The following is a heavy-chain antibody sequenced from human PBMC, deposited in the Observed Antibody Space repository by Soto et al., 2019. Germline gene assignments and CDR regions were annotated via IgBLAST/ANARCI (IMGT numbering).Heavy chain of an antibody. J-gene: IGHJ3*01. CDR1: GFSFNDYG. D-gene: IGHD5-18*01. Sequence: GGSLRLSCEVSGFSFNDYGMHWVRQAPGKGLDWVAVISYDGDNKYYAQSVKGRFTISRDNSKNTLFLNMDSLSREDTAVYHCVKGDLDTAVVNSPDAFDFWGPGTMVTVSS. V-gene: IGHV3-30*18. CDR3: VKGDLDTAVVNSPDAFDF. CDR2: ISYDGDNK.